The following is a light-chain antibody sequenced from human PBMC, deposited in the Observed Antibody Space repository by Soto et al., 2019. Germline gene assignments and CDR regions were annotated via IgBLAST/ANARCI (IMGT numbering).Light chain of an antibody. CDR3: GTWDSSLSDSWVV. CDR2: ENN. J-gene: IGLJ2*01. CDR1: SSNIGNNY. V-gene: IGLV1-51*02. Sequence: QSVLTQPPSVSAAPGQKVTISCSGSSSNIGNNYVSWYQQLPGTAPKLLIYENNKRPSGIAARFSGSKSGTSATLGITGLQPGDEADYYCGTWDSSLSDSWVVFGGGTKVTVL.